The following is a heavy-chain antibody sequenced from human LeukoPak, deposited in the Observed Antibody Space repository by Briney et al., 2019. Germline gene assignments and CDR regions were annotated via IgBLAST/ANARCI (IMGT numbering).Heavy chain of an antibody. Sequence: GGSLRLSCAASGFTVSSNYMSWVRQAPGKGLGWVSVIYSGGSTYYADSVKGRFTNSRDNSKNTLYLQMNSLRAEDTAVYYCARVPRRRGYSGYDYTEFDYWGQGTLVTVSS. V-gene: IGHV3-66*01. J-gene: IGHJ4*02. D-gene: IGHD5-12*01. CDR2: IYSGGST. CDR3: ARVPRRRGYSGYDYTEFDY. CDR1: GFTVSSNY.